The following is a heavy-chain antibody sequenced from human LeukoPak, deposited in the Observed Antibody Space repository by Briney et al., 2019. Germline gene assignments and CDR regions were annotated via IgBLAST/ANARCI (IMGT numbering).Heavy chain of an antibody. D-gene: IGHD1-1*01. J-gene: IGHJ4*02. CDR1: GGSISSYY. CDR2: IYASGST. V-gene: IGHV4-4*07. CDR3: ARDISRWNELDS. Sequence: PSETLSLTCTVSGGSISSYYWTWIRQPAGKGLEWIGRIYASGSTNYNPSLKSRVTISVDTSKNHFSLKLTSVTAADTAVYYCARDISRWNELDSWGQGTLVTVS.